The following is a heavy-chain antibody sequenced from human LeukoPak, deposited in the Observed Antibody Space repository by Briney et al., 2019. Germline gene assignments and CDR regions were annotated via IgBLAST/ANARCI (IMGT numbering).Heavy chain of an antibody. J-gene: IGHJ4*02. CDR3: AKAVGSSGWYEGVEY. D-gene: IGHD6-19*01. Sequence: GGFLRLSCAASGFTFSSYGIHWVRQAPGKGLEWVAVISYDGSNKYYADSVKGRFTISRDNSKNTLYPQMNSLRAEDTAVYYCAKAVGSSGWYEGVEYWGQGTLVTGSS. CDR2: ISYDGSNK. V-gene: IGHV3-30*18. CDR1: GFTFSSYG.